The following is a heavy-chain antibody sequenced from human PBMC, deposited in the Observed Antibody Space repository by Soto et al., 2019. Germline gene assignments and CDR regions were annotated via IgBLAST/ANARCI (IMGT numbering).Heavy chain of an antibody. CDR3: GRGFVYYHPIDYQDTAFEV. CDR2: INPDGSST. J-gene: IGHJ3*01. D-gene: IGHD3-10*01. Sequence: EVQLVESGGGLVQAGGSLRLSCVASGFSISNFWMHWVRQAPGQRLVWVSRINPDGSSTNYADSSKGRITISRDNATNTVYLPLIMLRAQASAVYYCGRGFVYYHPIDYQDTAFEVWGHGMMLTVSS. V-gene: IGHV3-74*01. CDR1: GFSISNFW.